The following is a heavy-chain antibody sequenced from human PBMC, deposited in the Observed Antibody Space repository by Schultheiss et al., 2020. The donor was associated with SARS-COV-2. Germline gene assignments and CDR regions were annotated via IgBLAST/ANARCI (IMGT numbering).Heavy chain of an antibody. CDR2: IYTSGST. Sequence: SETLSLTCTVSGGSISSYYWSWIRQPAGKGLEWIGRIYTSGSTYYNPSLKSRVTISVDTSKNQFSLKLSSVTAADTAVYYCARDGRDDSYDYYDSSGYPAWGQGTLVTVSS. CDR1: GGSISSYY. J-gene: IGHJ5*02. CDR3: ARDGRDDSYDYYDSSGYPA. V-gene: IGHV4-4*07. D-gene: IGHD3-22*01.